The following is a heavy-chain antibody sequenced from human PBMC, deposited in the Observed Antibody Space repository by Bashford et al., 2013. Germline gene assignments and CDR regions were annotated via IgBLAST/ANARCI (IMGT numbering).Heavy chain of an antibody. CDR1: GYSFTSYW. CDR2: IYPGDSDT. Sequence: ESLKISCKGSGYSFTSYWIGWVRQMPGKGLEWMGIIYPGDSDTRYSPSFQGQVTMSADKSISIAYLQWSSLKASDTAMYYCARADCSGGSCYDAFDIWGQGTMVTVSS. J-gene: IGHJ3*02. D-gene: IGHD2-15*01. V-gene: IGHV5-51*01. CDR3: ARADCSGGSCYDAFDI.